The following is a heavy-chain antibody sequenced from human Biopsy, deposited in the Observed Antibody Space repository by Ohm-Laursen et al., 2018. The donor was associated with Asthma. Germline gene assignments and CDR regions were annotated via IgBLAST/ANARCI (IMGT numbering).Heavy chain of an antibody. CDR1: GFTFSSSA. D-gene: IGHD6-19*01. CDR3: AKDFRGIAVAGDRGFDY. Sequence: GSLRLSCSASGFTFSSSAMSWVRQAPGKGLERVSAITGSGGITYYADSVRGRFTISRDNSKSTLFLQMDSLSAEDTAVYYCAKDFRGIAVAGDRGFDYWGQGTLVTVSS. CDR2: ITGSGGIT. V-gene: IGHV3-23*01. J-gene: IGHJ4*02.